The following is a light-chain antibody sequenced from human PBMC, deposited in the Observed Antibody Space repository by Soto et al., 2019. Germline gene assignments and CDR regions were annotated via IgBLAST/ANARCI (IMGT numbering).Light chain of an antibody. Sequence: SYELTQPPSLSVSPGQTARITCSGDALAKQYAYWYQQKPGHAPVLIIFKDTERPSGIPERFSGSSSGTTVTLTISGVQAEDEADYYCQSADISGPYVFGIGTKVTVL. CDR3: QSADISGPYV. CDR1: ALAKQY. CDR2: KDT. J-gene: IGLJ1*01. V-gene: IGLV3-25*03.